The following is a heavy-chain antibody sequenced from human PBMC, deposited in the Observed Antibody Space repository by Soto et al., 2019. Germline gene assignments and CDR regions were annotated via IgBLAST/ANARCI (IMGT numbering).Heavy chain of an antibody. J-gene: IGHJ4*02. CDR2: IYYSGST. CDR3: AINTSALKVGAPREYYFDY. CDR1: GGSVSSGSYY. V-gene: IGHV4-61*01. D-gene: IGHD1-26*01. Sequence: SETLSLTCTVSGGSVSSGSYYWSWIRQPPGKGLEWIGYIYYSGSTNYNPSLKSRVTISVDTSKNQFSLKLSSVTAADTAVYYCAINTSALKVGAPREYYFDYWGQGTLVTVSS.